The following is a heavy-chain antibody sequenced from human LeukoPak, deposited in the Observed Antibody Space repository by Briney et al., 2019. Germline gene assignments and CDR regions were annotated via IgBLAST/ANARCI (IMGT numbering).Heavy chain of an antibody. CDR2: MNPNSGNI. J-gene: IGHJ6*03. V-gene: IGHV1-8*01. Sequence: ASVKVSCKASGYTFTSYDINWVRQATGQGLEWMGWMNPNSGNIGYAQKFQGRVTMTRNTSISTAYMELSSLRSEDTAVYYCARERNSGWYWNGYYYYMDVWGKGTTATVSS. CDR1: GYTFTSYD. CDR3: ARERNSGWYWNGYYYYMDV. D-gene: IGHD6-19*01.